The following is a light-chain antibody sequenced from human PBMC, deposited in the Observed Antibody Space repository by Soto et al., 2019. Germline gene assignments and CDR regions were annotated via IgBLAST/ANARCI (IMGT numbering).Light chain of an antibody. CDR3: QQYTTLVT. V-gene: IGKV1-5*03. CDR1: PSVDWW. Sequence: DIQMTQSPSTLSASVGDRVTITCRTSPSVDWWLAWYQQRPGKAPKALIYKASNLESGVPSRFSGCGSGTEFTLTISSLQPGYIATYYCQQYTTLVTFGQGTMVEMK. J-gene: IGKJ1*01. CDR2: KAS.